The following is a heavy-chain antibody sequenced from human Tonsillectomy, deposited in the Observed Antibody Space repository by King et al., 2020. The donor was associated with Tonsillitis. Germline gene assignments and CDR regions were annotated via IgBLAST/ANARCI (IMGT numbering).Heavy chain of an antibody. D-gene: IGHD4-17*01. V-gene: IGHV3-48*01. CDR3: ARDTVTTRGNWFDP. Sequence: QLVQSGGGLVQPGGSLRLSCAASGFTFSSYSMNWVRQAPGKGLEWVSYISSSSSTIYYADSVKGRFTIFRDNAKNSLYLQMNSLRAEDTAVYYCARDTVTTRGNWFDPWGQGTLVTVSS. CDR2: ISSSSSTI. CDR1: GFTFSSYS. J-gene: IGHJ5*02.